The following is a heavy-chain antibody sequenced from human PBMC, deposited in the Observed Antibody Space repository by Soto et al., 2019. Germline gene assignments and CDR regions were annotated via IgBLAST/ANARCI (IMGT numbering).Heavy chain of an antibody. Sequence: ASVKVSCKASGYTFTGYYMNWVRQAPGQGLEWMGWINPNSGGTNFAQKFQGRVTLTRDTSISTAYMELSKLRSDDPAVYYCARDTSGYNDYWGQGTLVTVSS. V-gene: IGHV1-2*02. D-gene: IGHD3-22*01. CDR2: INPNSGGT. J-gene: IGHJ4*02. CDR1: GYTFTGYY. CDR3: ARDTSGYNDY.